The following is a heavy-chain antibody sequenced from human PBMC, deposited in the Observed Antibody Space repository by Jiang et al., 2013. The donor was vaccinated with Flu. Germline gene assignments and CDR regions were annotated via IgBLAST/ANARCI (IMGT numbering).Heavy chain of an antibody. CDR3: TRYYDFWSGYYGLDY. CDR1: GFTVSSNY. J-gene: IGHJ4*02. V-gene: IGHV3-66*01. Sequence: VQLLESGGGLVQPGGSLRLSCAASGFTVSSNYMSWVRQAPGKGLEWVSVIYSGGSTYYADSVKGRFTISRDNSKNTLYLQMNSLRAEDTAVYYCTRYYDFWSGYYGLDYWGQGTLVTVSS. CDR2: IYSGGST. D-gene: IGHD3-3*01.